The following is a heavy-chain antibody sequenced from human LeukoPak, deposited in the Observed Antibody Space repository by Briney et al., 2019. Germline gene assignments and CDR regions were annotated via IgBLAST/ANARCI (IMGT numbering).Heavy chain of an antibody. CDR1: GFTFSGYS. D-gene: IGHD2-21*02. J-gene: IGHJ4*02. CDR3: AKVSAEQVVTAILRRIDY. V-gene: IGHV3-21*01. CDR2: ISSSSRFI. Sequence: GGSLRLSCAASGFTFSGYSMNWVRQAPGKGLEWVSSISSSSRFIFYADSVKGRLTISRDNAKNSLYLQMNSLGAEDTAVYYCAKVSAEQVVTAILRRIDYWGRGTLVTVSS.